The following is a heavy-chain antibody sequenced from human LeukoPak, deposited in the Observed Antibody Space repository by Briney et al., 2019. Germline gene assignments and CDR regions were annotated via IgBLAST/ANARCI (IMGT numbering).Heavy chain of an antibody. CDR3: ARDKPYSKGAFDY. D-gene: IGHD4-11*01. Sequence: SGGSLRLSCAASGFTVSSNYMSWVRQAPGKGLEWVSVIYSGGSTYYADSVKGRFTISRDNSKNTLYLQMNSLRAEDTAVYYCARDKPYSKGAFDYWGQGTLVTVSS. V-gene: IGHV3-53*05. J-gene: IGHJ4*02. CDR2: IYSGGST. CDR1: GFTVSSNY.